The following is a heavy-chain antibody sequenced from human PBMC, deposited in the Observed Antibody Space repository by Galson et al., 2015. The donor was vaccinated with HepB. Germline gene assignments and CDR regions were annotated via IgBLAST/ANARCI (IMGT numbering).Heavy chain of an antibody. J-gene: IGHJ4*02. CDR1: GYTFTDYY. CDR3: ANDGPPYCDRGVCFDY. Sequence: SVKVSCKASGYTFTDYYMHWVRQAPGQGPEWMGWINLNNGDPNYAQKFHGRVTMTRDTSINTAYMELSGLRFDDTAVYYCANDGPPYCDRGVCFDYWGQGTLVTVSS. V-gene: IGHV1-2*02. CDR2: INLNNGDP. D-gene: IGHD2-8*02.